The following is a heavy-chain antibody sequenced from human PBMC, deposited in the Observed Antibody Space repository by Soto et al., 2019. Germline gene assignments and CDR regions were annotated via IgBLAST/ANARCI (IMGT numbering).Heavy chain of an antibody. D-gene: IGHD6-13*01. CDR1: GGSISSSSFH. Sequence: QLQLQESGPGLVKPSETLSLTCTVSGGSISSSSFHWGWIRQPPGKGLEWIGSIYYSGSTYYSPSIRGRVALSVDTSKNQFARKGRSATAADTAVYYWARRERAAGTDWWFDPWGQGTLVTVSS. V-gene: IGHV4-39*01. J-gene: IGHJ5*02. CDR2: IYYSGST. CDR3: ARRERAAGTDWWFDP.